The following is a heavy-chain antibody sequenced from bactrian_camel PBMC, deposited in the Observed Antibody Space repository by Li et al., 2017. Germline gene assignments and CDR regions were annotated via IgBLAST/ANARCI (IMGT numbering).Heavy chain of an antibody. V-gene: IGHV3S40*01. CDR2: INSGGETT. CDR1: GYIWSNYC. Sequence: VQLVESGGGSVQAGGSLRLSCKSSGYIWSNYCMGWFRQAPGAGLEWVSSINSGGETTYYADSVKGRFTISKDNAENTVYLQLSNLKTEDTAMYYCAKDLGRDTYCSVIECYGMDYWGKGTQVTVS. J-gene: IGHJ7*01. D-gene: IGHD2*01.